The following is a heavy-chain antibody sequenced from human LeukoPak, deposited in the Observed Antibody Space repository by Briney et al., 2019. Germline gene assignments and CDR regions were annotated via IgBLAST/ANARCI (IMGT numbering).Heavy chain of an antibody. D-gene: IGHD6-19*01. V-gene: IGHV3-13*01. CDR2: IGTAGDT. CDR3: ARGGSSGPLIIHYMDV. Sequence: GGSLRLSCAASGFTFSSYDMHWVRQATGKGLEWVSAIGTAGDTYYPGSVKGRFTISRENAKNSLYLQMNSLRAGDTAVYYCARGGSSGPLIIHYMDVWGKGTTVTISS. J-gene: IGHJ6*03. CDR1: GFTFSSYD.